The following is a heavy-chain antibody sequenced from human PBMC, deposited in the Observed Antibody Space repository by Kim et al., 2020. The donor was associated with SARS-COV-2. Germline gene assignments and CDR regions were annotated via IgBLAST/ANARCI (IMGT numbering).Heavy chain of an antibody. V-gene: IGHV4-31*03. CDR1: GGSISSGGYY. D-gene: IGHD3-10*01. CDR2: IYYSGST. Sequence: SETLSLTCTVSGGSISSGGYYWSWIRQHPGKGLEWIGYIYYSGSTYYNPSLKSRVTISVDTSKNQFSLKLSSVTAADTAVYYCARGPRPGSGPPGAFDIWGQGTMVTVSS. J-gene: IGHJ3*02. CDR3: ARGPRPGSGPPGAFDI.